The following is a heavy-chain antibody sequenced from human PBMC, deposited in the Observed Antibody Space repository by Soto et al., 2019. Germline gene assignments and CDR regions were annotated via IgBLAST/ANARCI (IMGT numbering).Heavy chain of an antibody. CDR1: GGSFSAYD. Sequence: SETMSLTCAVYGGSFSAYDWSWVRQPPGKGLEWIGGIIHSERTKYNPSLKSRVTISVETSKNQFSLKLSSVTAADTAVYYCARQRPTDGRWEFANYYGMDVWGQGTPVTVSS. CDR3: ARQRPTDGRWEFANYYGMDV. CDR2: IIHSERT. V-gene: IGHV4-34*12. D-gene: IGHD1-26*01. J-gene: IGHJ6*02.